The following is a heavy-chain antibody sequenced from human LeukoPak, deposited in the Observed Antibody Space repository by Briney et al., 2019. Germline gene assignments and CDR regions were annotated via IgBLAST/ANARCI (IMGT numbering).Heavy chain of an antibody. CDR3: TTGPGNSGY. CDR1: GLTFSNAW. D-gene: IGHD4-23*01. J-gene: IGHJ4*02. V-gene: IGHV3-15*01. CDR2: IKSATVGGTT. Sequence: PGGSLRLSCAVSGLTFSNAWMSWVHQAPGKGLEWVGRIKSATVGGTTEYAAPVKGRFTISRDDSKNTVYLQMNSLKTEDTAVYYCTTGPGNSGYWGQGTLVTVSS.